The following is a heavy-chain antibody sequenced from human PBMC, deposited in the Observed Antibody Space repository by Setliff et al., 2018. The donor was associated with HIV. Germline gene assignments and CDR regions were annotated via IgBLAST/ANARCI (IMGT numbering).Heavy chain of an antibody. CDR1: GGSFTAYY. V-gene: IGHV4-34*01. J-gene: IGHJ4*02. CDR3: ARRSDHPDS. D-gene: IGHD6-6*01. Sequence: ASETLSLTCGVDGGSFTAYYWTWIRQSPDKGLEWMGEINHSGRTTYNPSLQSRIRFSVDASKKQFSLKLFSVTAADTGVYFCARRSDHPDSWGQGTLVTVSS. CDR2: INHSGRT.